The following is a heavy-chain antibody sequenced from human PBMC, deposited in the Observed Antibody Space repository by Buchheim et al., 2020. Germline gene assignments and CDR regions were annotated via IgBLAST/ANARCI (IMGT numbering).Heavy chain of an antibody. CDR1: GFTFSSYG. J-gene: IGHJ4*02. CDR2: IAYDGSNK. D-gene: IGHD6-19*01. Sequence: QVQLVESGGGVVQPGRSLRLSCAASGFTFSSYGMHWVRQAPGKGLEWVAVIAYDGSNKYYADSVKGRFTISRDNSKNTLNLQMNSLRAEDTAVYYCAKDDPNFSGWLAYWGQGTL. V-gene: IGHV3-30*18. CDR3: AKDDPNFSGWLAY.